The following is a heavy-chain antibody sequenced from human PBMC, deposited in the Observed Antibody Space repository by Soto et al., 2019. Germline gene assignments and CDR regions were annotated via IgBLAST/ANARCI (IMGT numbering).Heavy chain of an antibody. CDR1: GFTFTRYS. J-gene: IGHJ4*02. Sequence: GGSLSLSCAASGFTFTRYSMNWVRQAPGRGLEWVSSISSTTNYIYYADSMKGRFTVSRDNAKNSVYLEMNSLSAEDTAVYYCARESEDLTSNFDYWGQGTLVTVSS. CDR2: ISSTTNYI. CDR3: ARESEDLTSNFDY. V-gene: IGHV3-21*01.